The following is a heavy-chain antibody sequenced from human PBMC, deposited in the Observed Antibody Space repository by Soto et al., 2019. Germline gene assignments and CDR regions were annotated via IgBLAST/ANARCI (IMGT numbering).Heavy chain of an antibody. CDR1: GGSISSSSYY. D-gene: IGHD3-10*01. CDR3: GRVRGHYYYYLDG. J-gene: IGHJ6*03. CDR2: IYYSGST. V-gene: IGHV4-39*01. Sequence: PSETLSLTCTVSGGSISSSSYYWGWIRQPPGKGLEWIGSIYYSGSTYYNPSLKSRVTISVDTSKNQFSLKLSSVTAADTAVYYVGRVRGHYYYYLDGWGKGTTVTVSS.